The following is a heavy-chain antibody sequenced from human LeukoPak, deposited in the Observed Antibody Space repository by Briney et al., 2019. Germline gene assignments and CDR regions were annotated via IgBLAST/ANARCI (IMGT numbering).Heavy chain of an antibody. CDR1: GHTFTSYY. CDR3: ARDVIAAPFQH. CDR2: INPSGGST. V-gene: IGHV1-46*01. J-gene: IGHJ1*01. D-gene: IGHD6-13*01. Sequence: ASVKVSCKASGHTFTSYYMHWVRQAPGQGLEWMGIINPSGGSTSYAQKFQGRVTMTRDTSTSTVYMELSSLRSEDTAVYYCARDVIAAPFQHWGQGTLVTVSS.